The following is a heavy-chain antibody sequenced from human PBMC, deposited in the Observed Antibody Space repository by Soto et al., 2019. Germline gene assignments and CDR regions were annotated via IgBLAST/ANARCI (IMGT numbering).Heavy chain of an antibody. D-gene: IGHD6-13*01. CDR1: GYTFTSYD. V-gene: IGHV1-8*01. CDR3: ARGRSDSSSWYDY. J-gene: IGHJ4*02. CDR2: MNPNSGNT. Sequence: ASVKVAFKASGYTFTSYDINWVRQATGQGLEWMGWMNPNSGNTGYAQKFQGRVTMTRNTSISTAYMELSSLRSEDTAVYYCARGRSDSSSWYDYWGQGTLVTVSS.